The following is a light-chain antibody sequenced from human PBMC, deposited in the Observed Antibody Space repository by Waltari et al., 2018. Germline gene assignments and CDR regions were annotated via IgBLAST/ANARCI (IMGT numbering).Light chain of an antibody. CDR2: AAS. Sequence: DIQMTQSPSSLSASVGDRVTITCRASQSISNYLSWYQQKPGKAPNILIYAASSLPNGVPSRFSGSGAGTDFTLTISSLQPEDFATYYCQQSYSSPLTFGGGTNVEIK. CDR1: QSISNY. CDR3: QQSYSSPLT. J-gene: IGKJ4*01. V-gene: IGKV1-39*01.